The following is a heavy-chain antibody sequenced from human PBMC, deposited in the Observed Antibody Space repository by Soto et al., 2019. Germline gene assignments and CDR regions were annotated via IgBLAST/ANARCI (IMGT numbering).Heavy chain of an antibody. Sequence: EVQVVESGGGLVQPGGSLRLSCAASGLTFGSHWMTWVRQVPGKGLEWVANINQDGSDKYYVDSVKGRFTISRDNAKNSLYLQMNSLRVEDTAVYYCARSWRHTLDSWDQGTLVTVSS. J-gene: IGHJ5*02. CDR1: GLTFGSHW. CDR3: ARSWRHTLDS. V-gene: IGHV3-7*01. CDR2: INQDGSDK. D-gene: IGHD3-16*01.